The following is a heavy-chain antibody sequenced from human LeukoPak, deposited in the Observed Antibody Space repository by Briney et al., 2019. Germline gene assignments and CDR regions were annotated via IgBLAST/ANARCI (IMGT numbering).Heavy chain of an antibody. CDR1: GFTFSDYY. CDR2: ISSSGSTI. CDR3: VKGTLGYCSSTSCLVPQLGY. J-gene: IGHJ4*02. V-gene: IGHV3-11*04. D-gene: IGHD2-2*01. Sequence: GGSLRLSCAASGFTFSDYYMSWIRQAPGKGLEWVSYISSSGSTIYYADSVKGRFTISRDNSKNTLYLQMSSLRAEDTAVYYCVKGTLGYCSSTSCLVPQLGYWGQGTLVTVSS.